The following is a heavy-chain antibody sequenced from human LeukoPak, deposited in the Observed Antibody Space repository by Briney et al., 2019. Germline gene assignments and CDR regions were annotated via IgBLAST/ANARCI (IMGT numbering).Heavy chain of an antibody. CDR1: GFTFSSYA. J-gene: IGHJ6*02. D-gene: IGHD2-15*01. Sequence: GGSLRLSCAASGFTFSSYAMSWVRQAPGKGLEWVSAISGSGGSTYYADSVKGRFTMSRDNSKNRLYLQMNSLRAEDTAVYYCAKGVAYYYYYGVDVGGQGTTVTVS. CDR2: ISGSGGST. CDR3: AKGVAYYYYYGVDV. V-gene: IGHV3-23*01.